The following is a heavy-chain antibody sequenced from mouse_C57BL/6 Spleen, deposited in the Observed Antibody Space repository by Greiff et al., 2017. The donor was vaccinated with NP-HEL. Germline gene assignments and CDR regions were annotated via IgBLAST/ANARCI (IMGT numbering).Heavy chain of an antibody. J-gene: IGHJ1*03. Sequence: EVHLVESGGGLVQPGGSLSLSCAASGFTFTDYYMSWVRQPPGKALEWLGFIRNKANGYTTEYSASVKGRFTISRDNSQSILYLQMNALRAEDSATYYCARSIWYFDVWGTGTTVTVSS. CDR2: IRNKANGYTT. V-gene: IGHV7-3*01. CDR3: ARSIWYFDV. CDR1: GFTFTDYY.